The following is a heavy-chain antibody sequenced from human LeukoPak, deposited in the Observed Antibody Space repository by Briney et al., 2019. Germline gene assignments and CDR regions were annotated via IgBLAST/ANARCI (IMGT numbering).Heavy chain of an antibody. Sequence: ASVKVSCKASGYTFTSYAMHWVRQAPGQRLERMGWINAGNGNTKYSQKFQGRVTITRDTSASTAYMELSSLRSEDTAVYYCARDQGGSYRYYYYGMDVWGQGTTVTVSS. CDR1: GYTFTSYA. J-gene: IGHJ6*02. CDR3: ARDQGGSYRYYYYGMDV. V-gene: IGHV1-3*01. D-gene: IGHD1-26*01. CDR2: INAGNGNT.